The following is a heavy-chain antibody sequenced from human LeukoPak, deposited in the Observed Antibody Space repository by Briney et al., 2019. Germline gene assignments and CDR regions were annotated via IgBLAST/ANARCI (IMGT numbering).Heavy chain of an antibody. D-gene: IGHD3-22*01. CDR1: GGSFSGYY. Sequence: SETLSLTCAVYGGSFSGYYWSWIRQPPGKGLEWIGEINHSGSTNYNPSLKSRVTISVDTSKNQFSLKLSSVTAADTAVYYCASAVVIHPDDPRIDAFDIWGQGTMVTVSS. V-gene: IGHV4-34*01. CDR3: ASAVVIHPDDPRIDAFDI. CDR2: INHSGST. J-gene: IGHJ3*02.